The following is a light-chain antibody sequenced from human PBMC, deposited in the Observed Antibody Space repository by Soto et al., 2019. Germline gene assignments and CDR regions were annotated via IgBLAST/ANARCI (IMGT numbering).Light chain of an antibody. J-gene: IGKJ2*01. V-gene: IGKV3-15*01. CDR3: QQSNNWPYT. Sequence: EIVMTQSPATLSVSPGERATLSCRASQSVSDNLAWYQQKPGQATRLLIYGASTRATGIPARFSGSGSGTEFTLTISSLQSEDFAVYYCQQSNNWPYTFGPGTKLDIK. CDR2: GAS. CDR1: QSVSDN.